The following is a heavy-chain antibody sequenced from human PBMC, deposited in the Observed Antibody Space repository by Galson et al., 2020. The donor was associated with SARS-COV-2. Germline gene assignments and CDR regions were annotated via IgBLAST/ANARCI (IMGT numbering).Heavy chain of an antibody. CDR1: GYSISTTNY. CDR2: IYPSGST. J-gene: IGHJ2*01. Sequence: SETLSLTCAVSGYSISTTNYWGWVRQPPGKGLEGIGSIYPSGSTNYNPPLKSRVTTTLDTSRNQFSLTLHSVTAAATALYYCARQGVNMIVLVTVPGWFFDLWGRGTLVSVSS. V-gene: IGHV4-38-2*01. D-gene: IGHD3-22*01. CDR3: ARQGVNMIVLVTVPGWFFDL.